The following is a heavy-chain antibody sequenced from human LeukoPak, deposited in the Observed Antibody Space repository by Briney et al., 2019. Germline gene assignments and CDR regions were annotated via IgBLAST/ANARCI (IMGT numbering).Heavy chain of an antibody. V-gene: IGHV3-43*01. D-gene: IGHD6-6*01. CDR1: GFTFDDYT. J-gene: IGHJ6*03. CDR2: ISWDGGST. CDR3: AKEGIAARRPPRGYYYMDV. Sequence: PGGSLRLSCAASGFTFDDYTMHWVRQAPGKGLEWVSLISWDGGSTYYADSVKGRFTISRDNSKNSLYLQMNSLRTEDTALYYCAKEGIAARRPPRGYYYMDVWGKGTTVTVSS.